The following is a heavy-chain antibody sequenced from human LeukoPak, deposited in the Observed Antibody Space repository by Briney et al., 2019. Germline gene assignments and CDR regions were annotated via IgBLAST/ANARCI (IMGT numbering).Heavy chain of an antibody. CDR3: ARRGYYYDSTSAAFDP. Sequence: SETLSLTCSVSGVSISAYYWSWIRQPAGKGLEGIGRIYPGEWIYASENTNYNPSLKSRVTISVDTSKHQFSLKLSSVTAADTAVYYCARRGYYYDSTSAAFDPWGQGTLVTVSS. CDR1: GVSISAYY. CDR2: IYPGEWIYASENT. D-gene: IGHD3-22*01. J-gene: IGHJ5*02. V-gene: IGHV4-4*07.